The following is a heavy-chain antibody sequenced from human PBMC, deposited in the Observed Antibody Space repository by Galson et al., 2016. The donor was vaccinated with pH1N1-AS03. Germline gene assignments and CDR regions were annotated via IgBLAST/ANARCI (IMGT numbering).Heavy chain of an antibody. CDR2: IRSKTYGGTT. CDR3: TRDGGMGYYSYCMDV. Sequence: SLRLSCAASGFTFGEYSMSWFRQAPGKGLEWIGFIRSKTYGGTTEYAASVKGRFTISRDDSNNIAYLRVNSLKTADTAVFYCTRDGGMGYYSYCMDVWGKGTTVTVSS. J-gene: IGHJ6*03. V-gene: IGHV3-49*03. D-gene: IGHD4-23*01. CDR1: GFTFGEYS.